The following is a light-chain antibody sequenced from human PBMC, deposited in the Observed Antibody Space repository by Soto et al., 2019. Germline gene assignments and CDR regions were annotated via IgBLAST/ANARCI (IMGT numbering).Light chain of an antibody. V-gene: IGKV2-28*01. CDR1: QSLLHSNGYNY. CDR3: MQALQTPAF. CDR2: LGS. Sequence: DIVMTQSPLSLPVTPGEPASISCRSSQSLLHSNGYNYLDWYLQKPGQSPQLLIYLGSYRASGVPDRFSGSGSGTDFTLKISRVEAEDVGVYYCMQALQTPAFFGQGTKVEIK. J-gene: IGKJ1*01.